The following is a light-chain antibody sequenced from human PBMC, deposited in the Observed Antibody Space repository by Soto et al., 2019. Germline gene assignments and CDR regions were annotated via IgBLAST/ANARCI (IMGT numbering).Light chain of an antibody. V-gene: IGLV2-14*01. Sequence: QSALTQPASVSGSPGQSITISCTGTSSDVGGYNYVSWYQQHPGKAPKLMIYDVSNRPSGVSNRFSGSKSGNTASLTISGFQAEDEADYYCSSYTSSSTDYAFGTGTKVTVL. J-gene: IGLJ1*01. CDR3: SSYTSSSTDYA. CDR2: DVS. CDR1: SSDVGGYNY.